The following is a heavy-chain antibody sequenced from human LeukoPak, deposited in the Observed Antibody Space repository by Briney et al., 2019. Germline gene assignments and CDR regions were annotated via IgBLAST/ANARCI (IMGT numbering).Heavy chain of an antibody. J-gene: IGHJ4*02. D-gene: IGHD1-26*01. V-gene: IGHV3-23*01. CDR1: GFTFSSYA. CDR3: AKGVVGANGYYFDY. CDR2: ISGSGGST. Sequence: AGGSLRLSCAASGFTFSSYAMSWVRQAPGKGLEWVSAISGSGGSTYYADSVKGRFTISRDNSKNTLYLQMNSLRAEDTAVYYCAKGVVGANGYYFDYRGQGALVTVSS.